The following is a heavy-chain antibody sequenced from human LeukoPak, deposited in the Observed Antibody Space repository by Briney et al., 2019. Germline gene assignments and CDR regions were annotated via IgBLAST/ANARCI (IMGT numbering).Heavy chain of an antibody. D-gene: IGHD6-13*01. CDR3: AREGRDSSSGGWFDP. V-gene: IGHV4-61*02. Sequence: SETLSLTCTVSGGSISSGSYYWSWIRQPAGKGLEWIGRIYTSGSTNYNPSLKSRVTISVDTSKNQFSLKLSSVTAADTAVYYCAREGRDSSSGGWFDPWGQGTLVTVSS. CDR1: GGSISSGSYY. J-gene: IGHJ5*02. CDR2: IYTSGST.